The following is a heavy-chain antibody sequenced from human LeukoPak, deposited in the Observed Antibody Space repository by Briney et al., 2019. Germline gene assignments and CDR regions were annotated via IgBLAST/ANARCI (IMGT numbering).Heavy chain of an antibody. Sequence: ASVKVSCKASGGTFSSYAISWVRQAPGQGLEWIGGIIPIFGTANYAQKFQGRVTITADESTSTAYMELSSLRSEDTAVYYCASLSSGCSSTSCYYAFDIWGQGTMVTVSS. CDR1: GGTFSSYA. V-gene: IGHV1-69*13. CDR2: IIPIFGTA. J-gene: IGHJ3*02. D-gene: IGHD2-2*01. CDR3: ASLSSGCSSTSCYYAFDI.